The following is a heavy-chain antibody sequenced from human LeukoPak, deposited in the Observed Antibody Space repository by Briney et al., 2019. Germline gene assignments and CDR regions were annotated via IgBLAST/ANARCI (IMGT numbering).Heavy chain of an antibody. D-gene: IGHD6-19*01. CDR1: GGSISSYY. CDR2: IYYSGST. Sequence: SETLSLTCTVSGGSISSYYWSWIRQPPGKGLEWIGYIYYSGSTNYNPSLKSRVTISVDTSKNQFSLKLSSVTAADTAVYYCARPSATVLAGTWFSDYYYMDVWGKGTTVTVSS. J-gene: IGHJ6*03. V-gene: IGHV4-59*08. CDR3: ARPSATVLAGTWFSDYYYMDV.